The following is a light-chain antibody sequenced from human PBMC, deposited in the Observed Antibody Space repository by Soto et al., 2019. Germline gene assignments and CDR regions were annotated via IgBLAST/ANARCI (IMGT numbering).Light chain of an antibody. J-gene: IGLJ1*01. V-gene: IGLV2-14*01. CDR2: EVN. CDR3: NSYTSSTTDV. Sequence: QSVLTQPASVSGSPGQSITISCTGTSSDVGGYNSVSWYQQHPGKAPKLIIYEVNNRPSGVSNRFSGSKSGNTASLTISGLQAEDEAEYYCNSYTSSTTDVFGTGTKLTVL. CDR1: SSDVGGYNS.